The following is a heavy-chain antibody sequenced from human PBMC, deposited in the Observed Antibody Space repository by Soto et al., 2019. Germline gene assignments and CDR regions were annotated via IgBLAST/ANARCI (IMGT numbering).Heavy chain of an antibody. J-gene: IGHJ3*02. Sequence: ASVKVSCKASGYTFTSYDINWVRQATGQGLEWMGWMNPNSGNTGYAQKFQGRVTMTRNTSISTAYMELSSLRSEDTAVYYWARVKTLGIRLAFDIWGQGTMVTVSS. V-gene: IGHV1-8*01. D-gene: IGHD7-27*01. CDR3: ARVKTLGIRLAFDI. CDR1: GYTFTSYD. CDR2: MNPNSGNT.